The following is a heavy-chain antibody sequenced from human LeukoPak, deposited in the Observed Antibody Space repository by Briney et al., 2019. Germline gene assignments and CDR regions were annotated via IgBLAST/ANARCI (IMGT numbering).Heavy chain of an antibody. CDR2: ISSSSSTI. Sequence: GGSLRLSCAASGFTFSSYSMNWVRQAPGKGLEWVSYISSSSSTIYYADSVKGRFTISRDNAKNSLYLQMNSLRAEDAAVYYCAREINTVTSYYYYYYMDVWGKGTTVTVSS. V-gene: IGHV3-48*01. CDR3: AREINTVTSYYYYYYMDV. J-gene: IGHJ6*03. CDR1: GFTFSSYS. D-gene: IGHD4-11*01.